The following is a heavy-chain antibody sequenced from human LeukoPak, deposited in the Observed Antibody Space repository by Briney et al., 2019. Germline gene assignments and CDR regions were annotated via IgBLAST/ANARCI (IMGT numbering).Heavy chain of an antibody. CDR1: GGSFSGYY. CDR3: ARGENTKYYYGSGSYYGQKIVFDY. D-gene: IGHD3-10*01. J-gene: IGHJ4*02. V-gene: IGHV4-34*01. CDR2: INHSGST. Sequence: SETLSLTCAVYGGSFSGYYWSWIRQPPGKGLEWIGEINHSGSTNYNPSLKSRVTISVDTSKNQFSLKLSSVTAADTAVYYCARGENTKYYYGSGSYYGQKIVFDYWGQGTLVTVSS.